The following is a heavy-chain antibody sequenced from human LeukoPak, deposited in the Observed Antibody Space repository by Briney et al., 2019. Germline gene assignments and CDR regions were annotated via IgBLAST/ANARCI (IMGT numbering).Heavy chain of an antibody. D-gene: IGHD3-22*01. J-gene: IGHJ6*02. CDR3: AKDFARYYYDSSGYYDPRGDYYYGMDV. CDR2: ISWNSGSI. Sequence: PGGSPRLSCAASGFTFDDYAMHWVRQAPGKGLEWVSGISWNSGSIGYADSVKGRFTISRDNAKNSLYLQMNSLRAEDTALYYCAKDFARYYYDSSGYYDPRGDYYYGMDVWGQGTTVTVSS. V-gene: IGHV3-9*01. CDR1: GFTFDDYA.